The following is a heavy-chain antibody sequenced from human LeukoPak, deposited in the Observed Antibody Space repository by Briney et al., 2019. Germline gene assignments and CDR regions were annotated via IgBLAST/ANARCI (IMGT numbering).Heavy chain of an antibody. Sequence: SETLSLTCTVSGGSISSNYWSWIRQPPGKGLEWIGYIYHSGSTSYNPSLKSRVTFSVDTSKNQFSLKLNSVTAADTAVYFCARDPQGGTTSDAFDIWGQGTMVTVSS. J-gene: IGHJ3*02. D-gene: IGHD1-1*01. V-gene: IGHV4-59*01. CDR3: ARDPQGGTTSDAFDI. CDR2: IYHSGST. CDR1: GGSISSNY.